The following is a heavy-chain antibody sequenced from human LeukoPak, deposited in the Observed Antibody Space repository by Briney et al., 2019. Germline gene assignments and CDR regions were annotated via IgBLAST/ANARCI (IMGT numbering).Heavy chain of an antibody. V-gene: IGHV3-21*01. J-gene: IGHJ4*02. Sequence: GGSLRLSCAASTLSFTSYSLTWVRQAPGKGPEWVSSIISSSNYIYYADSVKGRFTISRDNAKKSLFLQMNSLRVEDTAVYYCARGAFSSGWNHFDHWGQGTLVTVSS. CDR2: IISSSNYI. D-gene: IGHD6-19*01. CDR1: TLSFTSYS. CDR3: ARGAFSSGWNHFDH.